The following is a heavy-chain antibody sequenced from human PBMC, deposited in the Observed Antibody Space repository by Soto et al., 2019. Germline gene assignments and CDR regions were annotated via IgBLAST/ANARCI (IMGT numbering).Heavy chain of an antibody. CDR2: ISRSGST. V-gene: IGHV4-4*02. CDR3: EGGPGSYSTSYYFDF. J-gene: IGHJ4*02. D-gene: IGHD1-26*01. Sequence: ETLSPNCAASRRCISGSNCWSSVRQTPEKGLEWIGEISRSGSTNYNPSLKSGVTISVDKSNKQFSLKLSSVTAADTAVYYCEGGPGSYSTSYYFDFWGQGTLVTVSS. CDR1: RRCISGSNC.